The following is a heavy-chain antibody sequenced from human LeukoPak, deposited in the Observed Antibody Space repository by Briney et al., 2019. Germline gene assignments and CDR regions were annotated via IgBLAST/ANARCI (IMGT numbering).Heavy chain of an antibody. D-gene: IGHD4-17*01. CDR3: ARATLTTVTANDAFDI. V-gene: IGHV4-39*07. J-gene: IGHJ3*02. Sequence: SETLSLTCTVSGGSITSSSYYWDWIRQPPGKGLEWIGSIYYSGTTYYNPSLKSRVTISLDTSKNQFSLKLSSVTAADTAVYYCARATLTTVTANDAFDIWGQGTMVTVSS. CDR1: GGSITSSSYY. CDR2: IYYSGTT.